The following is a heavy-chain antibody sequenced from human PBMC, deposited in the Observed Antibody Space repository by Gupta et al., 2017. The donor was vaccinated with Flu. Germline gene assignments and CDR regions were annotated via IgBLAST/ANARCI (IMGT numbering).Heavy chain of an antibody. J-gene: IGHJ3*02. V-gene: IGHV3-21*02. CDR1: EFTFSTYI. CDR3: AREIGEAFDI. Sequence: EVQLVESGGGLVKPGGSLRLSCAASEFTFSTYIMNWVRQAPGKGLEWVSSISGDDYYIYHADSVKGRFTTSRDNAKNSLFLQMNSLRVDDTAVYYCAREIGEAFDIWGQGTVVTVSS. D-gene: IGHD3-10*01. CDR2: ISGDDYYI.